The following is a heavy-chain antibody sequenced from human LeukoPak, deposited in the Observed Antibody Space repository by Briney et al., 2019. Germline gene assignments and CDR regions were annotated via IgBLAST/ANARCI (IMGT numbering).Heavy chain of an antibody. CDR2: ISAYNGNT. J-gene: IGHJ4*02. D-gene: IGHD6-19*01. CDR3: AREISSGWTYYFDY. V-gene: IGHV1-18*01. Sequence: ASVKVSCKASGYTFTSYGISWVRQAPGQGLEWMGWISAYNGNTNYAQKLQGRVTMTTDTSTSTAYMELSSLRSEDTAVYYCAREISSGWTYYFDYWGQGTLVTVSS. CDR1: GYTFTSYG.